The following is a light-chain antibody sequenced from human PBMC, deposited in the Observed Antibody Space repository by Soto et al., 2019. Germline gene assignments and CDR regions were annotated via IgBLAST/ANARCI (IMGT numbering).Light chain of an antibody. CDR1: KNDIGVYDF. J-gene: IGLJ1*01. CDR3: KSYAGSNTYV. Sequence: QSAPTQPPSASGSPGQSVTISCTGTKNDIGVYDFVSWYQHHPGKAPRLIIYEVDQRPSGVPDRFSGSKSGNTASLTVSGLQAADEADYFCKSYAGSNTYVFGSGTKVTVL. V-gene: IGLV2-8*01. CDR2: EVD.